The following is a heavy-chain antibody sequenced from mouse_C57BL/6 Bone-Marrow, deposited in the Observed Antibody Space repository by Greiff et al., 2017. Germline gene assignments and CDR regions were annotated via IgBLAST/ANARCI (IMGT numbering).Heavy chain of an antibody. J-gene: IGHJ4*01. CDR1: GFSFNTYA. Sequence: EVQLVESGGGLVQPKGSLKLSCAASGFSFNTYAMNWVRQAPGKGLEWVARIRSTSNNYATYYADSVKDRFTISRDDSESMLYLQMTNLKTEDPVMYYCVRLYYGSSYGYYAIDYWGQGTSVTVSS. V-gene: IGHV10-1*01. CDR3: VRLYYGSSYGYYAIDY. CDR2: IRSTSNNYAT. D-gene: IGHD1-1*01.